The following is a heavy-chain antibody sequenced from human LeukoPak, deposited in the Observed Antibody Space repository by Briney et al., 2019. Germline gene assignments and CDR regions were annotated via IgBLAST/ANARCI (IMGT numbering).Heavy chain of an antibody. D-gene: IGHD2-21*01. CDR1: GYTSSTFG. Sequence: GASVKVSCKASGYTSSTFGISWLRQAPGQGLEWMGWISGYNGNTKYVHELQGRVTMTTNTSTTTAYMELRSLRSDDTAVYYCARGPSILWWELDYWGQGTLVTVSS. J-gene: IGHJ4*02. CDR3: ARGPSILWWELDY. V-gene: IGHV1-18*01. CDR2: ISGYNGNT.